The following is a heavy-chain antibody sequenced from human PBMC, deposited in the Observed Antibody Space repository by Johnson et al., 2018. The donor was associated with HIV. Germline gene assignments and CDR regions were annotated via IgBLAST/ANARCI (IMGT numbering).Heavy chain of an antibody. CDR2: IGTAGDT. Sequence: VQLVESGGGVVQPGRSLRLSCAASGFTFSSYDMHWVRQATGKGLEWVSAIGTAGDTYYPGSVKGRFTISRENAKNSLYLQMSSLKTEDTAVYYCTRDRDGVGVSWGQGTMVTVSS. CDR1: GFTFSSYD. V-gene: IGHV3-13*01. CDR3: TRDRDGVGVS. J-gene: IGHJ3*01. D-gene: IGHD3-10*01.